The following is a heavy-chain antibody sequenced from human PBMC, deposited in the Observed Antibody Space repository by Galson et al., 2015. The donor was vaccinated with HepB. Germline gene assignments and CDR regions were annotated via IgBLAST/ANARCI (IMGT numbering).Heavy chain of an antibody. CDR1: GSTLSNYG. D-gene: IGHD6-13*01. Sequence: SLRLSCAASGSTLSNYGMTWVRQAPGKGLEWVSSISTRDATKYYADSVKGRFTISRDGSGTTLYLQMNTLRAQDTAVYYCVNGGIGDPAGLDHWGQGTLVTVSS. V-gene: IGHV3-23*01. CDR2: ISTRDATK. CDR3: VNGGIGDPAGLDH. J-gene: IGHJ4*02.